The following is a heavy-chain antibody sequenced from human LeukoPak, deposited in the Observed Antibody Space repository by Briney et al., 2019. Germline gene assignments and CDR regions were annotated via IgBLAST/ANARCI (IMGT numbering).Heavy chain of an antibody. Sequence: EASVKVSCKASGYTFTSYDITWVRQATGQGLEWMGWMNPNSGNTGYAQKFQGRVTMTRNTSISTAYMELSSLRSEDTAVYYCARGRSEYYDFWSGYGPPYYYGMDVWGQGTTVTVSS. D-gene: IGHD3-3*01. CDR3: ARGRSEYYDFWSGYGPPYYYGMDV. V-gene: IGHV1-8*01. CDR2: MNPNSGNT. CDR1: GYTFTSYD. J-gene: IGHJ6*02.